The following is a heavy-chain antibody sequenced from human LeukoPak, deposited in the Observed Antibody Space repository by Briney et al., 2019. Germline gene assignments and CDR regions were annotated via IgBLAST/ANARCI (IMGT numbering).Heavy chain of an antibody. CDR2: ISGSGGST. Sequence: GGSLRLSCAASGFTFSSYAMSWVRQAPRKGLEWVSAISGSGGSTYYADSVKGRFTISRDNSKNTLYLQMNSLRAEDTAVYYCAKDRDSSGWYPSWFDPWGQGTLVTVSS. CDR3: AKDRDSSGWYPSWFDP. V-gene: IGHV3-23*01. CDR1: GFTFSSYA. J-gene: IGHJ5*02. D-gene: IGHD6-19*01.